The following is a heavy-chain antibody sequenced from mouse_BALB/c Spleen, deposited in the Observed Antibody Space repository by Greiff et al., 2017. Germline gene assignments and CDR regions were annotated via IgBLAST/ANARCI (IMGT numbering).Heavy chain of an antibody. CDR3: ARSDGLYYFDY. Sequence: EVQVVESGGGLVQPGGSRKLSCAASGFTFSSFGMHWVRQAPEKGLEWVAYISSGSSTIYYADTVKGRFTISRDNPKNTLFLQMTSLRSEDTAMYYCARSDGLYYFDYWGQGTTLTVSS. CDR2: ISSGSSTI. V-gene: IGHV5-17*02. D-gene: IGHD6-1*01. J-gene: IGHJ2*01. CDR1: GFTFSSFG.